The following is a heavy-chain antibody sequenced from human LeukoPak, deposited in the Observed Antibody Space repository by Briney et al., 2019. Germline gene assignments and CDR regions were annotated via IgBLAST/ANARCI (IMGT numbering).Heavy chain of an antibody. Sequence: PGESLSLSCSASGFSFSNAWMNWVRQAPGKGLEWVSAISGSGGSTYYADSVKGRFTISRDNSKNTLYLQMNSLRAEDTAVYYCAKSEVVVAARGYFQHWGQGTLVTVSS. CDR1: GFSFSNAW. D-gene: IGHD2-15*01. J-gene: IGHJ1*01. CDR3: AKSEVVVAARGYFQH. CDR2: ISGSGGST. V-gene: IGHV3-23*01.